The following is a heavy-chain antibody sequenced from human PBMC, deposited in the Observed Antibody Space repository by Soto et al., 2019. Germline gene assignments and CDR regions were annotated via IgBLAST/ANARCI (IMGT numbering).Heavy chain of an antibody. D-gene: IGHD4-17*01. CDR1: GYTCTSYD. CDR3: ARGIKYGDYSSWCHP. Sequence: QVQLVQSGAEVKKPGASVKVSCKASGYTCTSYDITWLRQAPGQGLECLGWMNPNSGNTGYVKQFQGRVTITRDASLSTAYIELSRLRAEDTAVYYWARGIKYGDYSSWCHPWGPGTLVTFSS. V-gene: IGHV1-8*01. J-gene: IGHJ5*02. CDR2: MNPNSGNT.